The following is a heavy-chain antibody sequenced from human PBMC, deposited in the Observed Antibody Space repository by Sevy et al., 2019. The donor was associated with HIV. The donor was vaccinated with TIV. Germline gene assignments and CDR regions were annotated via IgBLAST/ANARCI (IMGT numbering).Heavy chain of an antibody. CDR1: GFTFSSSA. J-gene: IGHJ3*02. Sequence: KVSCKTSGFTFSSSAVQWVRQVRRQRLEWIGWIVVGSDVTNYAQNFQERVTISRDVSTKTVYMDLTSLRSEDTAVYYCAAEDMTTFGGHLRVFDIWGQGTMVTVSS. CDR2: IVVGSDVT. V-gene: IGHV1-58*01. D-gene: IGHD3-16*01. CDR3: AAEDMTTFGGHLRVFDI.